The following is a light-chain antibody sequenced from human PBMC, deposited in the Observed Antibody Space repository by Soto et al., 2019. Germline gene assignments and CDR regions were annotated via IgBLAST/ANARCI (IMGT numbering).Light chain of an antibody. CDR1: QRVSSNY. CDR2: SAS. V-gene: IGKV3-20*01. J-gene: IGKJ1*01. Sequence: ETVLTQSPGTLSLSPGERATLSCRASQRVSSNYLAWYQQKPGQAPRLLIYSASSRATGIPDRFSGSGSGTDFTLTISRLEPEDFAVYYCQQYGSSPYTFGQGTKVEIK. CDR3: QQYGSSPYT.